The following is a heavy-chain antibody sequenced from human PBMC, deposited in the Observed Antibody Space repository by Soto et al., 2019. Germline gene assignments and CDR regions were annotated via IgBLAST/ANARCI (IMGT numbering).Heavy chain of an antibody. CDR2: ISWDSGTL. CDR1: GFSFGDHA. CDR3: AKDNGGAWSVPRGGSYAYYGMDV. D-gene: IGHD3-3*01. J-gene: IGHJ6*02. V-gene: IGHV3-9*01. Sequence: EVQLVESGGDLVQPGGSLRLSCAASGFSFGDHAMHWVRQVPGRGLEWVSGISWDSGTLDYGDSVKGRFTISRDNAKNSLYLQMNSLRPEDTAFYFCAKDNGGAWSVPRGGSYAYYGMDVWGQGTTVTVSS.